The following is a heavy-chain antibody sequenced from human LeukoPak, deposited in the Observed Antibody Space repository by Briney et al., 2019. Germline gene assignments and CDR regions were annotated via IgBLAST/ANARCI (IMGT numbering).Heavy chain of an antibody. CDR1: GYTFTSYY. J-gene: IGHJ4*02. Sequence: APVKVSCKASGYTFTSYYIHWVRQAPGQGLEWMGIINPSGGSTSYAQKFQGRVTMTRDTSTSTVYMELSSLRSEDTAVYFCGRSMVRGVNYYFDFWGQGTLVTVSS. CDR3: GRSMVRGVNYYFDF. V-gene: IGHV1-46*03. D-gene: IGHD3-10*01. CDR2: INPSGGST.